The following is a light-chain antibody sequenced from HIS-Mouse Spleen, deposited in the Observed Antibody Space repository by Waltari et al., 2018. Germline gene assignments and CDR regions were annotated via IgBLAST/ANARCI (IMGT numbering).Light chain of an antibody. CDR2: STN. Sequence: QTVVTQEPSFSVSPGGTVTLTCGLSSGSVSTSYYPSWYQQTPGQAPRTLIYSTNTRSSGVPDRFSGSILGNKAALTITGAQADDESDYYCVLYMGSGISWVFGGGTKLT. J-gene: IGLJ3*02. CDR1: SGSVSTSYY. CDR3: VLYMGSGISWV. V-gene: IGLV8-61*01.